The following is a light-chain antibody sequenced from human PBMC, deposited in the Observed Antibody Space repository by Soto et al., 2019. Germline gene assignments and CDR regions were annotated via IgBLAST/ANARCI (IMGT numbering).Light chain of an antibody. J-gene: IGLJ2*01. CDR2: GNT. Sequence: QSALTQPPSVSGAPGQRVTISCTGGSSNIGAGFDVHWYRQLPGAAPELLIYGNTNRPSGVPDRFSGSNSGTSASLAITGLQAEDEADYYCQSYDSTLYVIFGGGTQLTVL. V-gene: IGLV1-40*01. CDR3: QSYDSTLYVI. CDR1: SSNIGAGFD.